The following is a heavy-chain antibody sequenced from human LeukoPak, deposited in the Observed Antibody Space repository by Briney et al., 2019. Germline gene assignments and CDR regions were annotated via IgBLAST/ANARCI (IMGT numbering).Heavy chain of an antibody. CDR2: ISSGGST. CDR1: RFTISSNY. J-gene: IGHJ4*02. D-gene: IGHD6-19*01. CDR3: ARGLYSSGWYFDY. Sequence: GGSLRLSCAASRFTISSNYMSWVRQAPGKGLGWVSVISSGGSTYYSNSEKGRFTISRDNSKNTLYLQMNTLRAEDTAVYYCARGLYSSGWYFDYWGQGTLVTVSS. V-gene: IGHV3-66*01.